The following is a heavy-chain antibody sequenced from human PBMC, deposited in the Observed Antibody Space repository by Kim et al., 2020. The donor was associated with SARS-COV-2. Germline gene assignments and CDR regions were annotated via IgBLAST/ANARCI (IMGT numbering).Heavy chain of an antibody. CDR2: ISSSSSYI. CDR1: GFTFSSYS. CDR3: ASLRRGIRGAIDY. D-gene: IGHD3-10*01. Sequence: GGSLRLSCAASGFTFSSYSMNWVRQAPGKGLEWVSSISSSSSYIYYADSVKGRFTISRDNAKNSLYLQMNSLRAEDTAVYYCASLRRGIRGAIDYWGQGTLVTVSS. V-gene: IGHV3-21*04. J-gene: IGHJ4*02.